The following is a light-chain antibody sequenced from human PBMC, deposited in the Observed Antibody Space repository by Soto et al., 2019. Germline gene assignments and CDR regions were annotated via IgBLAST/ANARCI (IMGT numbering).Light chain of an antibody. CDR3: QQYNNWPRIT. CDR2: GAS. J-gene: IGKJ5*01. CDR1: QSVSSN. V-gene: IGKV3-15*01. Sequence: EIVMSQSPATLSVSPRERATLSCSASQSVSSNLAWYQQKPGQAPRLLIYGASTRATGIPARFSGSGSGTEFTLTISSLQSEDFAVYYCQQYNNWPRITFGQGTRLEIK.